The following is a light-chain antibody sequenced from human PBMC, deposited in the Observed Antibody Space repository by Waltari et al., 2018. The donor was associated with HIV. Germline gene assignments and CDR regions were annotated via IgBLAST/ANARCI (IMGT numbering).Light chain of an antibody. J-gene: IGLJ1*01. CDR1: GPNIGRNT. CDR2: TNN. V-gene: IGLV1-44*01. Sequence: QSVLTMPPSTSGTPGPRVTFSCSSSGPNIGRNTNNWYQQFPGASPKLLIYTNNQRPSGVPDRFSGSKSGTSASLAISGLQSEDEADYYCAVWDDSLNGYVFGPGTKVTVL. CDR3: AVWDDSLNGYV.